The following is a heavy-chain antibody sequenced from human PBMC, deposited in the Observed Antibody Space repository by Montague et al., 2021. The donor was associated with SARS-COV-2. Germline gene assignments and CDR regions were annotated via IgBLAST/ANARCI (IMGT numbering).Heavy chain of an antibody. CDR2: IYHSGSP. V-gene: IGHV4-4*02. D-gene: IGHD4-17*01. Sequence: SETLSLTCTVSGDSISRSNWWTWVRQPPGKGLEWIGEIYHSGSPNYNPSLKSRVTISIDTSKNQFSLKLSSVTAADTAVYYCARGRAVTTFYYYYYGMDVWGQGTTVTVSS. CDR3: ARGRAVTTFYYYYYGMDV. CDR1: GDSISRSNW. J-gene: IGHJ6*02.